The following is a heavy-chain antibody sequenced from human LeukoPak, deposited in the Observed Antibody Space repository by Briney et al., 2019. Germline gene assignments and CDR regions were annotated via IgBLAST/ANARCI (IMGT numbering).Heavy chain of an antibody. CDR3: ARIGYSSSSWDY. CDR1: GFTFSSYA. Sequence: GGSLRLSCAASGFTFSSYAMSWVRQAPGKGLEWVANIKQDGTVKYYVDSLKGRSTIARDNAKNSVYLQMNSLRAGDTAVYYCARIGYSSSSWDYWGQGTLVSVSS. D-gene: IGHD6-6*01. V-gene: IGHV3-7*01. CDR2: IKQDGTVK. J-gene: IGHJ4*02.